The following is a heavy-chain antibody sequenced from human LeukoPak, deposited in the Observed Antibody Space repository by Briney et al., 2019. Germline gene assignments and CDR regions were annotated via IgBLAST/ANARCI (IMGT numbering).Heavy chain of an antibody. CDR1: GFTFSSYA. CDR3: AKQKPTNYDFWSGYWFDY. Sequence: PRASLRLSCAASGFTFSSYAMSWVRQAPGKGLEWVSAISGSGGSTYYADSVKGRFTISRDNSKNTLYLQMNSLRAEDTAVYYCAKQKPTNYDFWSGYWFDYWGQGTLVTVSS. V-gene: IGHV3-23*01. D-gene: IGHD3-3*01. J-gene: IGHJ4*02. CDR2: ISGSGGST.